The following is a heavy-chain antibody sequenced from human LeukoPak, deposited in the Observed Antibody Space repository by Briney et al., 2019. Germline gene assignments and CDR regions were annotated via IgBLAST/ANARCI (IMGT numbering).Heavy chain of an antibody. CDR3: ARAKYQHYDFLDY. CDR2: IYHSGST. J-gene: IGHJ4*02. Sequence: SETLSLTCTVSGGSISSGGYYWSWIRQPPGKGLEWIGYIYHSGSTYYNPSLKSRVTISVDRSKNQFSLKLSSVTAADTAVYYCARAKYQHYDFLDYWGQGTLVTVSS. V-gene: IGHV4-30-2*01. D-gene: IGHD3/OR15-3a*01. CDR1: GGSISSGGYY.